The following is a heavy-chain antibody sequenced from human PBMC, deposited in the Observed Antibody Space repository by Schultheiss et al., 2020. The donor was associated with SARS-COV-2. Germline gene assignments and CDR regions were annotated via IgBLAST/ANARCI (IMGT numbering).Heavy chain of an antibody. CDR3: ARDISSGSNHYGLDV. D-gene: IGHD6-6*01. CDR2: VFYSGTT. Sequence: SETLSLTCTVSGGSISSRSHYWGWIRQTPGKGLEWIGSVFYSGTTYYNPSLKSRVTISVDTSKDQLSLNLNSVIAADTAVYYCARDISSGSNHYGLDVWGQGTTVTVSS. CDR1: GGSISSRSHY. V-gene: IGHV4-39*07. J-gene: IGHJ6*02.